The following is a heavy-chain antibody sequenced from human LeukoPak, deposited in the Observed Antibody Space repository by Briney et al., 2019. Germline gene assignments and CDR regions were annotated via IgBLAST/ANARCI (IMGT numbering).Heavy chain of an antibody. CDR2: IRYDGSNK. CDR3: ARVVDHDYGDYYLDY. J-gene: IGHJ4*02. Sequence: GESLRLSCAASGYTFSSYGMHWVRQTPGKGLEWVAFIRYDGSNKYYADSMKGRFTISRDNSKNTVYLQMNSLRAEDTAVYYCARVVDHDYGDYYLDYWGQGTLVTVSS. V-gene: IGHV3-30*02. CDR1: GYTFSSYG. D-gene: IGHD4-17*01.